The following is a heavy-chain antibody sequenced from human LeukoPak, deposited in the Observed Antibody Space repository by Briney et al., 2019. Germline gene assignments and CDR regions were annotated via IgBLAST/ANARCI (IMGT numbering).Heavy chain of an antibody. CDR2: ISTGGDTI. CDR1: GFTFSDYS. V-gene: IGHV3-48*01. CDR3: ARGPPLFDP. Sequence: GGSLRLSCAVSGFTFSDYSMTWVSQSPGKGLEWISYISTGGDTIYYADSVKGRFTISSDSAKKSLYLQMNSLRAEDTAVYYCARGPPLFDPWGQGTLVTVSS. J-gene: IGHJ5*02.